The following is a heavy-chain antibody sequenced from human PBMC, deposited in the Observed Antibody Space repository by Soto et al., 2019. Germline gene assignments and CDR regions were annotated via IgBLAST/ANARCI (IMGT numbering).Heavy chain of an antibody. D-gene: IGHD3-22*01. CDR2: IFHSGIT. V-gene: IGHV4-59*01. CDR1: GGSFSNDY. CDR3: ARDRYFYDSRGYYRTLDS. Sequence: SETLSLTCFISGGSFSNDYWTWIRQPPGKGLEWIGYIFHSGITDYNPSVKSRVTISIDKSRNLFSLNLTSVTAADTAVYYCARDRYFYDSRGYYRTLDSWGQGTLVTVSS. J-gene: IGHJ5*01.